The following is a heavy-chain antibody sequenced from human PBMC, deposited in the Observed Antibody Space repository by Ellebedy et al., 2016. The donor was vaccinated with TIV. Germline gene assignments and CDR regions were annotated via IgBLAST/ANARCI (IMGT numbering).Heavy chain of an antibody. Sequence: ASVKVSXXVSGYRLPELSMHWVRQAPGKGLEWMGGYDPDDGKRIYAQKFQGRVTMTEDTSTDTAYMELSSLRSENTAVYFCATENEWFSPPDHYYYGMDVWGQGTTVTVSS. V-gene: IGHV1-24*01. CDR1: GYRLPELS. D-gene: IGHD3-3*01. CDR2: YDPDDGKR. J-gene: IGHJ6*02. CDR3: ATENEWFSPPDHYYYGMDV.